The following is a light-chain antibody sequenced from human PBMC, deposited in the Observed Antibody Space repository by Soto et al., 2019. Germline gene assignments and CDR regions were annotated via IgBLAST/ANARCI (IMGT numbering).Light chain of an antibody. CDR2: AAS. CDR3: QQSSNSPCT. Sequence: LLLTQSPAPPSLSPGEKATHSCRAGQSISDYLAWYQQKPGQAPRLLIYAASNRASGIPARFSGSGSGADYTLTISSLQPEDFAAYYCQQSSNSPCTFGQGTKVDIK. J-gene: IGKJ1*01. V-gene: IGKV3-11*01. CDR1: QSISDY.